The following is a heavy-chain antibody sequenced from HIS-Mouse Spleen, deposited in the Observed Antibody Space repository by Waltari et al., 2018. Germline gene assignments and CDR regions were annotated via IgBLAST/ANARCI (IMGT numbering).Heavy chain of an antibody. V-gene: IGHV3-74*01. D-gene: IGHD1-26*01. CDR3: ATGIVGAPSWFDP. CDR2: INSDGSST. Sequence: EVQLVESGGGLVHPGGSLRLSCAASVCTFGSYGLHWVRQAPGKGLVWVSRINSDGSSTSYADSVKGRFTISRDNAKNTLYLQMNSPRAEDTAVYYCATGIVGAPSWFDPWGQGTLVTVSS. J-gene: IGHJ5*02. CDR1: VCTFGSYG.